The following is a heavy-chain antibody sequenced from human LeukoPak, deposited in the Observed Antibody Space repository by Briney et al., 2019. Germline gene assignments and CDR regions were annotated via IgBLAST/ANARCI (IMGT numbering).Heavy chain of an antibody. CDR2: VNYRGDG. CDR1: NASFGPYY. D-gene: IGHD2-21*01. J-gene: IGHJ4*02. CDR3: ARETSLHIFDS. V-gene: IGHV4-34*01. Sequence: SETLSLTCDVYNASFGPYYWSWLRQSPGKGLEYIGEVNYRGDGNYNPSLNNRASISIDTSKKQFSLRLTSVTAADTAMYYCARETSLHIFDSWGQGTLVTVSS.